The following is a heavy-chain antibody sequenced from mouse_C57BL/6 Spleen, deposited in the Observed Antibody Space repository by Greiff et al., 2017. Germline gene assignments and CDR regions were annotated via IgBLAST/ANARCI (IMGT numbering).Heavy chain of an antibody. J-gene: IGHJ2*01. Sequence: EVQLVESGAGLVKPGGSLKLSCAASGFTFSGYGLHWVRQAPEKGLEWVAYISSGSSTIYYAATVKGRFTISRDNAKHTLVLQMTSLTSEDTAMYYWGRRGSLDYWGQGTTLTVAS. CDR2: ISSGSSTI. CDR3: GRRGSLDY. V-gene: IGHV5-17*01. CDR1: GFTFSGYG.